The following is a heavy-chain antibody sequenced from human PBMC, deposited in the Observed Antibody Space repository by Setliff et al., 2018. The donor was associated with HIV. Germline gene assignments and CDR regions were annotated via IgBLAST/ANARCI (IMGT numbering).Heavy chain of an antibody. Sequence: GASVKVSCKASGGTLSDYAIMWVRQARGQGLEWMGGIIPRIGTANYAQKFQGRVTITADESTSTAYLELSSLRSEDTALFFCARGTLVATRVYYFDSWGQGTLVTVSS. CDR1: GGTLSDYA. J-gene: IGHJ4*02. CDR3: ARGTLVATRVYYFDS. D-gene: IGHD2-8*01. V-gene: IGHV1-69*13. CDR2: IIPRIGTA.